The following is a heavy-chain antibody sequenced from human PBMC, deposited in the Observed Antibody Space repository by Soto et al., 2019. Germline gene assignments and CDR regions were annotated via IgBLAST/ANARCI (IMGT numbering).Heavy chain of an antibody. CDR1: GGTFSSYA. J-gene: IGHJ6*02. D-gene: IGHD1-7*01. CDR3: ARGPGSTYYYGMDV. CDR2: IIPIFGTT. Sequence: SVKVSCKASGGTFSSYAISWVRQAPGQGLEWMGGIIPIFGTTNYAQKFQGRVTITADKSTSTAYMELSSLRSEDTAVYYCARGPGSTYYYGMDVWGQGTTVTVSS. V-gene: IGHV1-69*06.